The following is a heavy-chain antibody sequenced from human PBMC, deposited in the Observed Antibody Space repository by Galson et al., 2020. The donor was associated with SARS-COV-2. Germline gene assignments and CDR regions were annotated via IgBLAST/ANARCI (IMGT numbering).Heavy chain of an antibody. V-gene: IGHV3-23*01. CDR3: AKDFGIVGATYDAFDI. J-gene: IGHJ3*02. CDR2: ISGSGGST. D-gene: IGHD1-26*01. CDR1: GFTFSSYA. Sequence: GGSLRLSCEASGFTFSSYAMSWVRQAPGKGLEWVSAISGSGGSTYYADSVKGRFTISRDNSKNTLYLQMNSLRAEDSAVYYCAKDFGIVGATYDAFDIWGQGTMVTVSS.